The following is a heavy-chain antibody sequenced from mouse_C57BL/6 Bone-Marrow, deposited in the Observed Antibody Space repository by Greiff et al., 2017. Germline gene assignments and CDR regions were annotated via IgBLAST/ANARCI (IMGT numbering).Heavy chain of an antibody. CDR2: IDPSDSYT. J-gene: IGHJ2*01. CDR3: ARWGYSRSYPYYVDY. D-gene: IGHD1-1*01. CDR1: GYTFTSYW. V-gene: IGHV1-59*01. Sequence: QVQLQQPGAELVRPGTSVKLSCKASGYTFTSYWMHWVKQRPGQGLEWIGVIDPSDSYTNYNQKFKGKATLTVDTSSSTAYMQLSSLTSEDSAVYYCARWGYSRSYPYYVDYWGQGTTLTVSS.